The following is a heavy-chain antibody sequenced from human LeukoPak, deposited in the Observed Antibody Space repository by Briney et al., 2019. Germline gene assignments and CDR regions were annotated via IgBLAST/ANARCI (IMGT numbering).Heavy chain of an antibody. CDR3: AGRGHRYSRD. D-gene: IGHD2-15*01. V-gene: IGHV4-4*09. CDR1: GDSVSSGY. J-gene: IGHJ4*02. CDR2: IQGSGIT. Sequence: SETLSLICNVSGDSVSSGYWSWIRQSPGKGLEWIGFIQGSGITDYNPSLKSRLLMSVDTYKNQFSLNLRSVTAADTAVYYCAGRGHRYSRDWGQG.